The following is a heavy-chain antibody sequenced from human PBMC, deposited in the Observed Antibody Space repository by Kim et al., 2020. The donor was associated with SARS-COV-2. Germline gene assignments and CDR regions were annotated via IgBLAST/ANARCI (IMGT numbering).Heavy chain of an antibody. CDR2: ITYDGSNK. CDR1: GFTFSSYA. CDR3: ARDLYDSIGYSYGMDV. J-gene: IGHJ6*02. V-gene: IGHV3-30-3*01. Sequence: GGSLRLSCAASGFTFSSYAMHWVRQAPGKGLEWVAVITYDGSNKYYADSVKGRFTISRDNSKNTLYLQMNSLRAEDTAVYYCARDLYDSIGYSYGMDVWGPGTTVTVSS. D-gene: IGHD3-22*01.